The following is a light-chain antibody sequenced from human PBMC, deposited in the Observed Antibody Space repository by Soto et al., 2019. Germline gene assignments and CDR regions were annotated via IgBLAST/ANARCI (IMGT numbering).Light chain of an antibody. Sequence: QSALTQPASLSGSPGQSITISCTGTSSDIGAYDYVSWYQHHPGKAPKLMIYEVSNRPSGVSNRFSGSKSGNTASLTISGLQAEDEADDECSSYSSSDTMYVLGSGTKVNV. CDR3: SSYSSSDTMYV. CDR1: SSDIGAYDY. V-gene: IGLV2-14*01. CDR2: EVS. J-gene: IGLJ1*01.